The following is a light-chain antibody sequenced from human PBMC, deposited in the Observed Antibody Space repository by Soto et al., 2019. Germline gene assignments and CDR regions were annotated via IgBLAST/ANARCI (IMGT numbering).Light chain of an antibody. CDR3: QQSGSSPCT. CDR1: QSVSSSY. J-gene: IGKJ1*01. CDR2: GAS. Sequence: EIVLTQSPGTLSLSPGERATLSCRASQSVSSSYLAWYQQKPGQAPSLLIYGASSRATGIPDRFSGSGSGTDFTLTISRLEPEDFAVYYCQQSGSSPCTFGQGTKVEIK. V-gene: IGKV3-20*01.